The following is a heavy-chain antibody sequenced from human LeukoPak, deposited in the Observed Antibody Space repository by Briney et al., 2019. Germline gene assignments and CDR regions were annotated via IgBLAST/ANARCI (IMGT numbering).Heavy chain of an antibody. V-gene: IGHV1-18*01. CDR3: TRGYGDGHWYFDP. D-gene: IGHD4-17*01. Sequence: GASVTLSCKASGYIFTEHHTNWVRQAPGQGIGWMGWISGYNGNTNYGDRFQGRVTMTTDTATTTAYMELKSLTSGDTAVYYCTRGYGDGHWYFDPWGGGTPVTVSS. J-gene: IGHJ2*01. CDR1: GYIFTEHH. CDR2: ISGYNGNT.